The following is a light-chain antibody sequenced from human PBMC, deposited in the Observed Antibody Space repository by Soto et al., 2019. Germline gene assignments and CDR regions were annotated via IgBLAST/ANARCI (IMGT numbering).Light chain of an antibody. V-gene: IGLV2-8*01. CDR3: SSYAGSSTWV. CDR1: SSDVGGYNY. J-gene: IGLJ2*01. CDR2: EVS. Sequence: HSAPTQPPSASGSPGPSATISCTGTSSDVGGYNYVSWYQQYPGKAPKLMIYEVSKRPSVVPDRFSGSKSGNTASLTVSGLQAEDESDYYCSSYAGSSTWVFGGGTKLTVL.